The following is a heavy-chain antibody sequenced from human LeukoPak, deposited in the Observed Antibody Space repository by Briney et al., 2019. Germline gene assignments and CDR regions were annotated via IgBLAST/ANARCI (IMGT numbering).Heavy chain of an antibody. CDR3: ASWDYGDSETFDF. J-gene: IGHJ3*01. D-gene: IGHD4-17*01. Sequence: GGSLRLSCAASGFTFSGSAMHWVRQASGKGLEWIGRIRSKANSYATAYVASVKGRFTISRDDSKKTAYLQMNSLKTEDTAVYYCASWDYGDSETFDFWGQGTMVTVSS. CDR2: IRSKANSYAT. V-gene: IGHV3-73*01. CDR1: GFTFSGSA.